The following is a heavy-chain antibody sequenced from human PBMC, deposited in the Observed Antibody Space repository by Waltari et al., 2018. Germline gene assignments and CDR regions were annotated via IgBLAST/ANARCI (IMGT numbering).Heavy chain of an antibody. CDR3: ARKFYYYYYMDV. CDR1: GYSISSGYY. J-gene: IGHJ6*03. Sequence: QVQLQESGPGLVKPSETLSLTCAVSGYSISSGYYWGWIRQPPGKGLEWIGSIYHSGSTYYNPSLKSRVTISVDTSNNQFSLKLSSVTAADTAVYYCARKFYYYYYMDVWGKGTTVTVSS. CDR2: IYHSGST. V-gene: IGHV4-38-2*01.